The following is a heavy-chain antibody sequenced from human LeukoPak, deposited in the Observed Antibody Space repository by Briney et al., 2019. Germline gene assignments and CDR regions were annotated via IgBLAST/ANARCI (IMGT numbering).Heavy chain of an antibody. V-gene: IGHV3-23*01. CDR3: AKDYSKTSYYGSGTYYRPNWFDP. J-gene: IGHJ5*02. CDR1: GFTFSTYG. CDR2: ISGSAATT. Sequence: GGTLRLSCAASGFTFSTYGMTWVRQAPGKGLEWVSAISGSAATTFYADSVKGRFTISRDNSKNTLYPQMNSLRAEDTAVYYCAKDYSKTSYYGSGTYYRPNWFDPWGQGTLVTVSS. D-gene: IGHD3-10*01.